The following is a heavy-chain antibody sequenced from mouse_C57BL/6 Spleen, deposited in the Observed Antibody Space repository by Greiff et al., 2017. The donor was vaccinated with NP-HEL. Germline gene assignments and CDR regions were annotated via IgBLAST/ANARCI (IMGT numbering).Heavy chain of an antibody. V-gene: IGHV1-54*01. J-gene: IGHJ3*01. CDR2: INPGSGGT. D-gene: IGHD1-1*01. CDR3: ARGMGYYGSGFAY. CDR1: GYAFTNYL. Sequence: QVQLKQSGAELVRPGTSVKVSCKASGYAFTNYLIEWVKQRPGQGLEWIGVINPGSGGTNYNEKFKGKATLTADKSSSTAYMQLSSLTSEDSAVYFCARGMGYYGSGFAYWGQGTLVTVSA.